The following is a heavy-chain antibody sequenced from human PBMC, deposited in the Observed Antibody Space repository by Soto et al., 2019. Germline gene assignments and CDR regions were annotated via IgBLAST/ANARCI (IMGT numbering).Heavy chain of an antibody. CDR3: ATAISATTFDH. Sequence: QVHLVQSGAELKAPGASVRISCAASGYSFTSYAIHWLRQAPGQRLEWMGWINGGDGITDSPQKFRSRVTITRDTSARTASVELRSLSPEDTAVYYCATAISATTFDHWGQGTLVTVSS. CDR2: INGGDGIT. V-gene: IGHV1-3*01. J-gene: IGHJ4*02. CDR1: GYSFTSYA.